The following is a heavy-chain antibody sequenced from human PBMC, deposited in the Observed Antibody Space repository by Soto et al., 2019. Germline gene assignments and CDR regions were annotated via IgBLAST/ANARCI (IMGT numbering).Heavy chain of an antibody. Sequence: SETLSLTCTVSGGSISSGGYYWSWIRQHPGKGLEWIGYIYYSGSTYYNPSLKSRVTISVDTSKNQFSLKLSSVTAADTAVYYCARDLSGIASAGIDYWGQGALVTVSS. V-gene: IGHV4-31*03. CDR1: GGSISSGGYY. D-gene: IGHD6-13*01. J-gene: IGHJ4*02. CDR2: IYYSGST. CDR3: ARDLSGIASAGIDY.